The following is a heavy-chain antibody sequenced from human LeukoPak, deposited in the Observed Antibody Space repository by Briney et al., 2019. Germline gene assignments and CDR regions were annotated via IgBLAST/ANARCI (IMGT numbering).Heavy chain of an antibody. CDR3: ARSASLERQDY. Sequence: GGSLRLSCAASGFTFSSYSMNWVRQAPGKGLEWVSSISSSSSYIYYADSVEGRFTISRDNAKNSLYLQMNSLRAEDTAVYYCARSASLERQDYWGQGTLVTVSS. CDR1: GFTFSSYS. D-gene: IGHD1-1*01. V-gene: IGHV3-21*01. CDR2: ISSSSSYI. J-gene: IGHJ4*02.